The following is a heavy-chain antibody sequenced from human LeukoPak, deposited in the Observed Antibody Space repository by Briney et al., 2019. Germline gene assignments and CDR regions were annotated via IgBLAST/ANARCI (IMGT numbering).Heavy chain of an antibody. CDR3: AKDPHNNWGDYYYYYMDV. Sequence: GGSLRLSCAASGFTFSSYGMHWVRQAPGKGLEWVAFIRYDGSNKYYADSVKGRFAISRDNSKNTLYLQMNSLRAEDTAVYYCAKDPHNNWGDYYYYYMDVWDKGTTVTVSS. D-gene: IGHD7-27*01. V-gene: IGHV3-30*02. J-gene: IGHJ6*03. CDR1: GFTFSSYG. CDR2: IRYDGSNK.